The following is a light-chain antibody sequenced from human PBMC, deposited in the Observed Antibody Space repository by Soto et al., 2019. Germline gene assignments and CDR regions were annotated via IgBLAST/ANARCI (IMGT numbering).Light chain of an antibody. Sequence: QSVLTQPPSVSAAPGQKVTISCSGSSSNIGSNYVSWYQQLPGAAPKLLIYDNNRGPSGIPDRFSGSKSGTSATLGITGLQTGDEADYYCGTWASSLRVVISGGGTKLTVL. V-gene: IGLV1-51*01. CDR3: GTWASSLRVVI. J-gene: IGLJ2*01. CDR1: SSNIGSNY. CDR2: DNN.